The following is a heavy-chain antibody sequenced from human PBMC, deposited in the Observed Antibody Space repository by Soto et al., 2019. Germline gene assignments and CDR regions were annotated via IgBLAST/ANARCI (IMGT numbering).Heavy chain of an antibody. D-gene: IGHD5-12*01. J-gene: IGHJ4*02. CDR1: GDSIRSSSHY. V-gene: IGHV4-39*07. CDR3: AREGNLGRWLQPLDF. Sequence: SETLSLTCTASGDSIRSSSHYWAWNRQPPGKGLEWIGGFYYSGSPYYNPSLKSRVTISVDTSKNQFSLNLNSATAADTAKYFCAREGNLGRWLQPLDFWGQGTLVTVSS. CDR2: FYYSGSP.